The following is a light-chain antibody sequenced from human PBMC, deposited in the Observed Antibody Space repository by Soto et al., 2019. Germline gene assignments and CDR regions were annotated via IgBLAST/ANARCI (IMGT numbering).Light chain of an antibody. J-gene: IGLJ3*02. CDR3: SSYAGSNNLM. CDR1: SSDVGGYNY. Sequence: QSALTQPPSVSGSPGQSVTISCTGTSSDVGGYNYVSWYQQHPGKAPKLMIYEVSKRPSGVPDRLSGSKSGNTASLTVSGLQAEDEADYYCSSYAGSNNLMFGGGTKLTVL. V-gene: IGLV2-8*01. CDR2: EVS.